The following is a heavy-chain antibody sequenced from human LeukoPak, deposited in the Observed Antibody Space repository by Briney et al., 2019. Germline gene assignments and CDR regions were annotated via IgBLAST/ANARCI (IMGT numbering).Heavy chain of an antibody. CDR3: AREGTKPYNWFDP. CDR1: GLTLSGYW. Sequence: GGSLRLSCAASGLTLSGYWMHWVRQAPGKGLVWVSRINGDASSTSYADSVKGRFTISRDNAKNSLYLQMNSLRADDTAVYYCAREGTKPYNWFDPWGQGTLVTVSS. D-gene: IGHD2-8*01. V-gene: IGHV3-74*01. J-gene: IGHJ5*02. CDR2: INGDASST.